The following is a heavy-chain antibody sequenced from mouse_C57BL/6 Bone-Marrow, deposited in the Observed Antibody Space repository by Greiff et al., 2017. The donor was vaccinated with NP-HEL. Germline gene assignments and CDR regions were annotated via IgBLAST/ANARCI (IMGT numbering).Heavy chain of an antibody. D-gene: IGHD2-5*01. CDR2: ISDGGSYT. J-gene: IGHJ1*03. CDR1: GFTFSSYA. Sequence: DVHLVESGGGLVKPGGSLKLSCAASGFTFSSYAMSWVRQTPEKRLEWVATISDGGSYTYYPDNVKGRFTISRDNAKNNLYLQMSHLKSEDTAMYYCARDLLYYSNSYWYFDVWGTGTTVTVSS. CDR3: ARDLLYYSNSYWYFDV. V-gene: IGHV5-4*01.